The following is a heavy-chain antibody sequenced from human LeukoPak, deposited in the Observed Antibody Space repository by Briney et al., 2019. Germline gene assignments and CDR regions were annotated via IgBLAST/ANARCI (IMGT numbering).Heavy chain of an antibody. J-gene: IGHJ3*01. CDR2: ITGNGGNV. V-gene: IGHV3-48*03. CDR1: GFTFSNYE. CDR3: AREGASADRDAFDF. D-gene: IGHD3-16*01. Sequence: GGSLRLSCAASGFTFSNYEMNWIRQAPGKGLEWVSYITGNGGNVNYADSVKGRFSISRDNAKNSLYLQMSSLRVEDTAIYYCAREGASADRDAFDFWGRGTMVTVSS.